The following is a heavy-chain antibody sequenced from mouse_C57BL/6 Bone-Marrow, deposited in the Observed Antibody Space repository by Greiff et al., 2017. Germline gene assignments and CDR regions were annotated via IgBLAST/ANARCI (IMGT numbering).Heavy chain of an antibody. V-gene: IGHV5-6*01. Sequence: EVKLMESGGDLVKPGGSLKLSCAASGFTFSSYGMSWVRQTPDKRLEWVATISSGGSYTYYPDSVKGRFTISRDNAKNNLYLQMSSLKSEDTAMYYCARGGVWYFDVWGTGTTVTVSS. J-gene: IGHJ1*03. CDR1: GFTFSSYG. CDR3: ARGGVWYFDV. CDR2: ISSGGSYT.